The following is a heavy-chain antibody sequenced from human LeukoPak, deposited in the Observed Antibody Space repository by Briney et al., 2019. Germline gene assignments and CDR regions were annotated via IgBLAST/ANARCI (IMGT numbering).Heavy chain of an antibody. J-gene: IGHJ4*02. CDR1: GYTFTGYY. D-gene: IGHD2-2*02. V-gene: IGHV1-2*02. Sequence: ASVKVSCKASGYTFTGYYMHWVRQAPGQGLERMGWINPNSGGTNYAQKFQGRVTMTRDTSISTAYMELSRLRSDDTAVYYCARTYCSSTSCYIFDYWGQGTLVIVSS. CDR2: INPNSGGT. CDR3: ARTYCSSTSCYIFDY.